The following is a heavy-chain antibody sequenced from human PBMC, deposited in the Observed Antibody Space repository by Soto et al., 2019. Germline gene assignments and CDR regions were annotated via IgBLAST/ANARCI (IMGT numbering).Heavy chain of an antibody. CDR2: INTGNGYT. J-gene: IGHJ6*02. CDR1: GYTFATYA. CDR3: TRGNTIFLNPDYYTYARDV. D-gene: IGHD3-9*01. Sequence: QVQLVQSGAEVKKPGASVKVSCKASGYTFATYAIHWVRQAPGQRLEWMGWINTGNGYTEYSQNFRGRVTITRDTSASTAYMELSSLRSEDTAMYYCTRGNTIFLNPDYYTYARDVWGQGTTVTVAS. V-gene: IGHV1-3*04.